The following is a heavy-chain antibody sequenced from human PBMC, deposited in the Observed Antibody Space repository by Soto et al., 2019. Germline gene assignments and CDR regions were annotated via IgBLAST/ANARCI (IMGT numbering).Heavy chain of an antibody. CDR2: IYYSGST. CDR3: ATTYGSGSYWDDY. Sequence: SETLCLTCTVSGGSISSYDWSWIRQPPGKGLEWIGYIYYSGSTYYNPSLKSRVTISIDTSKNQFSLNLRSVTAADTAVYYCATTYGSGSYWDDYWGQGTLVTVSS. CDR1: GGSISSYD. D-gene: IGHD3-10*01. V-gene: IGHV4-59*04. J-gene: IGHJ4*02.